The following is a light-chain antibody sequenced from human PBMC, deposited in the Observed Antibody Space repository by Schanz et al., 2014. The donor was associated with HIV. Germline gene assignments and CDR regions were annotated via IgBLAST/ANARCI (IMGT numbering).Light chain of an antibody. Sequence: DIQMTQSPSTLSASVGDRISITCRASQSVSTWLAWYQQKPGKAPKLLISEASILETGVPATFSGSGSGTEFTLTISSLQPDDLGTYYCEQYNSRSPFTFGQGTRLEIK. J-gene: IGKJ2*01. CDR1: QSVSTW. CDR3: EQYNSRSPFT. CDR2: EAS. V-gene: IGKV1-5*03.